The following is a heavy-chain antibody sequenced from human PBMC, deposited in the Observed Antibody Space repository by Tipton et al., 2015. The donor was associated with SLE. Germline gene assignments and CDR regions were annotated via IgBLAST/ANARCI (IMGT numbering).Heavy chain of an antibody. V-gene: IGHV4-61*02. D-gene: IGHD6-6*01. Sequence: TLSLTCTVSGDSISSGTYYWSWIRQPAGKGLEWIGRIDTRGSTNYNPSLKSRVTISVDTSKNQFSLKLSSVTAADTAVYFCARANPQLYSSSSGDYYNYFYMDVWGKGTTVTISS. CDR3: ARANPQLYSSSSGDYYNYFYMDV. J-gene: IGHJ6*03. CDR1: GDSISSGTYY. CDR2: IDTRGST.